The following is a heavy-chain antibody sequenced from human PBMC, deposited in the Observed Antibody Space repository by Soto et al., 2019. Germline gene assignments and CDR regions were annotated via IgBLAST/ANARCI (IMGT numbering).Heavy chain of an antibody. J-gene: IGHJ4*02. CDR1: GFSFSNYW. D-gene: IGHD6-13*01. CDR2: IEQDGSDK. V-gene: IGHV3-7*01. Sequence: PGGSLRLSCAASGFSFSNYWMAWVRQAPGKGLEWVANIEQDGSDKFYVDSLRGRFTISRDNAKNSLYLQMNSLRAEDTAVYYCARALGHSSSWYGDSWGQGTPVTSPQ. CDR3: ARALGHSSSWYGDS.